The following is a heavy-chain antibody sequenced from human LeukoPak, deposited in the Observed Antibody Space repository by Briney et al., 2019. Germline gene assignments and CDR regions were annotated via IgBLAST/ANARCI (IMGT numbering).Heavy chain of an antibody. V-gene: IGHV3-48*02. CDR2: ISSGAGTT. CDR3: EKGSAYYSSWFDS. J-gene: IGHJ5*01. Sequence: GGSLRLSCAASGFTFSSYSMNWVRQAPGKGLEWVSYISSGAGTTYYADSVKGRFTISRDNAKNSLDLQMNSLRDEDTAVYFCEKGSAYYSSWFDSWGQGTLVTVSS. CDR1: GFTFSSYS. D-gene: IGHD2-21*01.